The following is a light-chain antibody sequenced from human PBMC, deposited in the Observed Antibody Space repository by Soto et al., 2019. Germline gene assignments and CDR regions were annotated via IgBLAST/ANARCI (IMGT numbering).Light chain of an antibody. CDR3: QQRSNWPPLT. CDR1: QSVSSY. Sequence: EIVLTQSPATLSLSPGERATLSCRASQSVSSYLAWYQQKPGQAPRLLIYDASNRATGIPARFSGSGSGTDFILTISSLEPEDFAVYYCQQRSNWPPLTFGGGTKVDI. CDR2: DAS. J-gene: IGKJ4*01. V-gene: IGKV3-11*01.